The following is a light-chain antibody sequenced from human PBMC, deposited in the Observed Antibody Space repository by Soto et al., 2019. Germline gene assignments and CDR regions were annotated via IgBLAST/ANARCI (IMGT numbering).Light chain of an antibody. V-gene: IGKV3-20*01. CDR1: QRVSSSS. J-gene: IGKJ2*01. Sequence: VLTQSPATLSFSPGERATLSCRASQRVSSSSLAWYQQNPYQAPRLLIYGAPSRATGIPDRFSGSGSGTDFTLTISRLEPADCAVSYCKQYGRLPYTFGQGTKLEIK. CDR3: KQYGRLPYT. CDR2: GAP.